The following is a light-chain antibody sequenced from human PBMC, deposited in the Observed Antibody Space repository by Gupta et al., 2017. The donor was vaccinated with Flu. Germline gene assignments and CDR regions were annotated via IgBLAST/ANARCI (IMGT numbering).Light chain of an antibody. J-gene: IGKJ1*01. V-gene: IGKV1-5*03. CDR2: QAS. Sequence: DIQMTQSPPTLSASVGDRVTITCRASQSISTWFAWYQQKPGKAPKLLSYQASTLESGVPARVSCSGYGTEFTLTISSRQPDDFAADYCQQYDSYSSWTCGQGTKLDIK. CDR1: QSISTW. CDR3: QQYDSYSSWT.